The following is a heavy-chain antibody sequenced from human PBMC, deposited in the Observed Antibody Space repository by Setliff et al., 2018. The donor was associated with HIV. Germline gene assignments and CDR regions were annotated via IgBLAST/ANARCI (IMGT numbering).Heavy chain of an antibody. Sequence: GASVKVSCKASGGTFSTYVINWARQAPGQGLEWMGGIISILGITNYAQKFQGRVTLTADESTSTMYMELSSLTSDDTAVYYCAGPRGDEAFDVWGQGTMVTVSS. V-gene: IGHV1-69*10. CDR3: AGPRGDEAFDV. CDR1: GGTFSTYV. CDR2: IISILGIT. J-gene: IGHJ3*01.